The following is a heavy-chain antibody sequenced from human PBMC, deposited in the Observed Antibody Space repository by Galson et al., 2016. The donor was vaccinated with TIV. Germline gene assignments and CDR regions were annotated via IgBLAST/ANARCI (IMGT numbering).Heavy chain of an antibody. D-gene: IGHD2-21*01. Sequence: SVKVSCKAAGYTFTNYAMHWVRQAPGQRLEWMGWINAGNGNTKYSQKFQGRVTITRDTSANTAYMELSSLRSEDTAMYYCARPPYCGGDCFKYDPWGQGTLVTVSS. V-gene: IGHV1-3*01. CDR3: ARPPYCGGDCFKYDP. CDR2: INAGNGNT. CDR1: GYTFTNYA. J-gene: IGHJ5*02.